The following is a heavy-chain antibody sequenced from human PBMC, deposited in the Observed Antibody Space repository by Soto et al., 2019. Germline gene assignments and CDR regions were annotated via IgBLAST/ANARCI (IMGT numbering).Heavy chain of an antibody. D-gene: IGHD3-22*01. V-gene: IGHV3-13*01. J-gene: IGHJ5*02. CDR3: ARDLYYYDSSGYPTNWFDP. CDR2: IGTAGDT. Sequence: GGSLRLSCAASGFTFSSYDVHWVRQATGKGLEWVSAIGTAGDTYYPGSVKGRFTISRENAKNSLYLQMNSLRAEDTAVYYCARDLYYYDSSGYPTNWFDPWGQGTLVTVSS. CDR1: GFTFSSYD.